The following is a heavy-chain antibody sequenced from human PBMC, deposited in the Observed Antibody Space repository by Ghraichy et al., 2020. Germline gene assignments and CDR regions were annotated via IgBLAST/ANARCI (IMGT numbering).Heavy chain of an antibody. CDR1: GGSISSGGYS. V-gene: IGHV4-30-2*01. CDR3: ARVDILTGGWFDP. CDR2: IYHSGST. Sequence: SLNISCAVSGGSISSGGYSWSWIRQPPGKGLEWIGYIYHSGSTYYNPSLKSRVTISVDRSKNQFSLKLSSVTAADTAVYYCARVDILTGGWFDPWGQGTLVTVSS. J-gene: IGHJ5*02. D-gene: IGHD3-9*01.